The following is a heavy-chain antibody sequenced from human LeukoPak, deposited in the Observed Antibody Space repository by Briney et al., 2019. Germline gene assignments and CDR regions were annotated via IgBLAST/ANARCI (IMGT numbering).Heavy chain of an antibody. J-gene: IGHJ4*02. D-gene: IGHD1-26*01. CDR2: INGDGSTI. V-gene: IGHV3-74*01. Sequence: GGSLRLSCAASGFTFSSYWMHWVRQAPGKGLVWVSHINGDGSTIRYAGSVEGRFTISRDNAKNTLYLQMNSLRAEDTAVYYCVRVVHSWDLGYWGQGTLVSVSS. CDR3: VRVVHSWDLGY. CDR1: GFTFSSYW.